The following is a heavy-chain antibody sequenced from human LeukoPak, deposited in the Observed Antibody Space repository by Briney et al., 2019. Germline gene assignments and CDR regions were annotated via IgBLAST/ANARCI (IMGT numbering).Heavy chain of an antibody. D-gene: IGHD3-22*01. CDR1: GYTFTSYG. V-gene: IGHV1-69*13. J-gene: IGHJ5*02. CDR2: IIPIFGTA. Sequence: SVKVSCKASGYTFTSYGISWVRQAPGQGLEWMGGIIPIFGTANYAQKFQGRVTITADEPTSTAYMELSSLRSEDTAVYYCARGRLYYDSSGYYFVDPWGQGTLVTVSS. CDR3: ARGRLYYDSSGYYFVDP.